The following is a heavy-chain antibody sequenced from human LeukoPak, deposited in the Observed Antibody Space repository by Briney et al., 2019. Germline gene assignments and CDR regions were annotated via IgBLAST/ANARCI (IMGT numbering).Heavy chain of an antibody. CDR2: IYYSGST. V-gene: IGHV4-59*01. Sequence: SETLSLTCTVSGGSISSYYWSWIRQPPGKGLEWIGYIYYSGSTNYNPSLKSRVTISVDTSKNQFSLKLSSVTAADTAVHYCASGSGWDDAFDIWGQGTMVTVSS. D-gene: IGHD6-19*01. CDR1: GGSISSYY. J-gene: IGHJ3*02. CDR3: ASGSGWDDAFDI.